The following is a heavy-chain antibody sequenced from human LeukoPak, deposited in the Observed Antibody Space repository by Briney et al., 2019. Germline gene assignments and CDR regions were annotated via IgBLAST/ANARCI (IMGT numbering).Heavy chain of an antibody. CDR3: ATAQGGYSSSWQFDY. Sequence: GESLKISCKGSGYSFTSYWIGWVRQMPGKGLEWMGIIYPGDSDTRYSPSFQGQVTISADKSISTAYLQWSSLKASDTAMYYCATAQGGYSSSWQFDYWGQGTLVTVSS. V-gene: IGHV5-51*01. CDR1: GYSFTSYW. D-gene: IGHD6-13*01. J-gene: IGHJ4*02. CDR2: IYPGDSDT.